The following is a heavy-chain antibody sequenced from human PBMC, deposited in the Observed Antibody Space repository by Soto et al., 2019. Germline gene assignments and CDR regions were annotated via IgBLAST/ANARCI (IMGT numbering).Heavy chain of an antibody. CDR1: GFTFSSYA. Sequence: EVQLVESGGGLVQPGGSLRLSCAASGFTFSSYAMHWVRQAPGKGLEYVSAISSNGGSTYYANSVKGRFTISRDNSKNTLYLHMGSLRAEDMAVYYCARGPGYYFDYWGQVTLVTVSS. V-gene: IGHV3-64*01. J-gene: IGHJ4*02. CDR3: ARGPGYYFDY. CDR2: ISSNGGST.